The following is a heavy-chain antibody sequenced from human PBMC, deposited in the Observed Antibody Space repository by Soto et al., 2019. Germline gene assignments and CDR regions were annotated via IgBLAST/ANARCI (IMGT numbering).Heavy chain of an antibody. D-gene: IGHD1-26*01. CDR1: GYTFTSYG. J-gene: IGHJ4*02. Sequence: ASVKVSCKASGYTFTSYGISLVRQAPGQGLEWMGWISAYSGNTNYAQKLQGRVTMTTDTSTSTAYMELRSSVTAADTAVYYCASESLLVGGNDYWGQGTLVTVSS. CDR2: ISAYSGNT. CDR3: ASESLLVGGNDY. V-gene: IGHV1-18*01.